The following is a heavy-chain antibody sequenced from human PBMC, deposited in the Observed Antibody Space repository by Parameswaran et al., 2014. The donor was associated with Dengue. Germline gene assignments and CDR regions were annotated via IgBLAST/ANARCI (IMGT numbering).Heavy chain of an antibody. D-gene: IGHD5-18*01. V-gene: IGHV3-69-1*01. CDR3: ARRNVDTAMVTDY. Sequence: VRQMPGKGLEWVSSISSSSYIYYADSVKGRFTISRDNAKNSLYLQMNSLRAEDTAVYYCARRNVDTAMVTDYWGQGTLVTVSS. J-gene: IGHJ4*02. CDR2: ISSSSYI.